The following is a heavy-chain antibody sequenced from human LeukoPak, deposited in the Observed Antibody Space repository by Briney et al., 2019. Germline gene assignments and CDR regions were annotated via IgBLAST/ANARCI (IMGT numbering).Heavy chain of an antibody. CDR2: IYYSGST. CDR3: ARKPSASPIDY. CDR1: GDSISSGGFY. Sequence: SETLSLTCTVSGDSISSGGFYWSWIRQHPGKGLEWIGNIYYSGSTYYNPSLKSRVTISVDTSKNQFSLKLSSVTAADTAVYYCARKPSASPIDYWGLGTLVTVSS. J-gene: IGHJ4*02. V-gene: IGHV4-31*03.